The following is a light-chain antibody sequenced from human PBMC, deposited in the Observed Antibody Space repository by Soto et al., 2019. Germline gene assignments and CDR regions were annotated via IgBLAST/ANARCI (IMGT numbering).Light chain of an antibody. Sequence: EIVLTQSPGPLSLSPRERATLSCRASQSISSYLAWYQQKPGQAPRLLIYDASSRATGIPDRFSASGSGTDFTLTISSLEPEDFAVYYCQQYVSSPWTFGQGTKVDIK. J-gene: IGKJ1*01. CDR2: DAS. CDR3: QQYVSSPWT. CDR1: QSISSY. V-gene: IGKV3-20*01.